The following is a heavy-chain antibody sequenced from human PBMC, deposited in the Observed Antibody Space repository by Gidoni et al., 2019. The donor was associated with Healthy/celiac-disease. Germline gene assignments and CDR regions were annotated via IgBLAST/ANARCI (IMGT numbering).Heavy chain of an antibody. CDR2: INPNSGGT. Sequence: QVQLVQSGAEVKKPGASVKVSCTASGSTFTGYYMHWVRQAPGQGLEWMGWINPNSGGTNYAQKFQGRVTMTRDTSISTAYMELSRLRSDDTAVYYCARGQYCSGGSCYGWADYWGQGTLVTVSS. V-gene: IGHV1-2*02. CDR3: ARGQYCSGGSCYGWADY. D-gene: IGHD2-15*01. CDR1: GSTFTGYY. J-gene: IGHJ4*02.